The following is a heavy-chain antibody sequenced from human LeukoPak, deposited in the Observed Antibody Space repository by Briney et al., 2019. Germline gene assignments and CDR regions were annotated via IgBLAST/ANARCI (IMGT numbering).Heavy chain of an antibody. V-gene: IGHV4-38-2*02. J-gene: IGHJ4*02. Sequence: PSETLSLTXAVSGYSISSGYYWGWIRQPPGKGLEWIGSIYHSGSTYYNPSLKSRVTISVDTSKNQFSLKLSSVTAADTAVYYCARERVVLWFGENYFDYWGQGTLVTVSS. CDR3: ARERVVLWFGENYFDY. CDR1: GYSISSGYY. CDR2: IYHSGST. D-gene: IGHD3-10*01.